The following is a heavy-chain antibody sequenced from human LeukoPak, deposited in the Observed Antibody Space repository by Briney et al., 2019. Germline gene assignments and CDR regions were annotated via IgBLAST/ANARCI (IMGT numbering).Heavy chain of an antibody. CDR2: IYSDDRT. CDR3: VKNYYGSGITTDY. J-gene: IGHJ4*02. V-gene: IGHV3-53*01. Sequence: GGSLRLSCAAPGFTVIDSYMTWVRQAPGKGLEWVSTIYSDDRTYYADSVKGRFTISRDSSKNTLFLQMNGLRAEDTAFYYCVKNYYGSGITTDYWGRGILVTVSS. CDR1: GFTVIDSY. D-gene: IGHD3-10*01.